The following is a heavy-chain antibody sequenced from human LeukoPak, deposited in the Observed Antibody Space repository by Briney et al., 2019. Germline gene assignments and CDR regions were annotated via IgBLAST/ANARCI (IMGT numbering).Heavy chain of an antibody. CDR2: VYHSGGGNK. CDR3: ARGLRQLVRSWHY. Sequence: SGTLSLTCAVSGGSLSTTSWWVWLRQPPGKGLEWIGEVYHSGGGNKNYNPSLKSRATISIDTSKNQFSLKLSSVTAADTAVYYCARGLRQLVRSWHYWGQGTLVTVSS. CDR1: GGSLSTTSW. D-gene: IGHD6-6*01. V-gene: IGHV4-4*02. J-gene: IGHJ4*02.